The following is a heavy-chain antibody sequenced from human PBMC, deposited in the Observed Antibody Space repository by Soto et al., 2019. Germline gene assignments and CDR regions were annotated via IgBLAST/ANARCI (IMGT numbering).Heavy chain of an antibody. V-gene: IGHV3-23*01. D-gene: IGHD1-1*01. J-gene: IGHJ4*02. CDR3: AKDKPGTTSFDC. CDR2: ISERGDTT. CDR1: GFTISRNA. Sequence: GSLRLSCAASGFTISRNAMYWVRQAPGKGLEWVSGISERGDTTHYAESVKGRFTISRDTSKNTLYLQLDTLRADDTAVYYCAKDKPGTTSFDCWGQGTLVTVSS.